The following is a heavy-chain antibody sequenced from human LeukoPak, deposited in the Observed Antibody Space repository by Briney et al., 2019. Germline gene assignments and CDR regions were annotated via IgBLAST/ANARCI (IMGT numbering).Heavy chain of an antibody. CDR1: GGSFSGYY. V-gene: IGHV4-34*01. Sequence: KPSETLSLTCAVYGGSFSGYYWSWIRQPPGKGLEWIGEINHSGSTNYNPSLKSRVTISVDTSKNQFSLKLSSVTAADTAVYYCARAHTYYYDSSGYLIRENWFDPWGQGTLVTVSS. D-gene: IGHD3-22*01. J-gene: IGHJ5*02. CDR2: INHSGST. CDR3: ARAHTYYYDSSGYLIRENWFDP.